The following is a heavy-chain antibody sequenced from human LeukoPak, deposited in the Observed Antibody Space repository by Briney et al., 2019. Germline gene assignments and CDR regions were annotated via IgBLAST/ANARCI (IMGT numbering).Heavy chain of an antibody. V-gene: IGHV3-30*18. J-gene: IGHJ4*02. CDR3: AKVLNY. CDR1: GFTFSSYG. Sequence: PGGSLRLSCAASGFTFSSYGMHWVRQAPGKGLEWVAVISYDGSNKYYADSVKGRFTISRDNSKNTLYLQMSSLRAEDTAVYYCAKVLNYWGQGTLVTVSS. CDR2: ISYDGSNK.